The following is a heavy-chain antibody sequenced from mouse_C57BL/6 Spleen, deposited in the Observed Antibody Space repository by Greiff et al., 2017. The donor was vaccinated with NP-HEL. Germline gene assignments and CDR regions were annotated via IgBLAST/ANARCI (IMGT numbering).Heavy chain of an antibody. CDR2: IWSGGST. D-gene: IGHD2-3*01. Sequence: QVQLKQSGPGLVQPSQSLSITCTVSGFSFTSYGVHWVRQSPGTGLEWLGVIWSGGSTDYNAAFISSLSINKDNSKSQVFFKMHSLQADDTDIYYCASDVYSKGGYFDVWGTGTTVTVSS. J-gene: IGHJ1*03. CDR1: GFSFTSYG. CDR3: ASDVYSKGGYFDV. V-gene: IGHV2-2*01.